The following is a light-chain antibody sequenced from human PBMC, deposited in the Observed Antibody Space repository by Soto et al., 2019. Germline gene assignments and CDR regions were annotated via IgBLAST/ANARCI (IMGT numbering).Light chain of an antibody. CDR2: GAS. J-gene: IGKJ4*01. CDR1: QSISSTS. V-gene: IGKV3-20*01. CDR3: QRYGNSPPLT. Sequence: VLTQSPGTLSLSPGERATLSCRASQSISSTSLAWYQHQPGQAPRLLVYGASVRASGIPDRFSGGGSGTDFTLTISSLEPEDFAGYYCQRYGNSPPLTFGGGTKVEIK.